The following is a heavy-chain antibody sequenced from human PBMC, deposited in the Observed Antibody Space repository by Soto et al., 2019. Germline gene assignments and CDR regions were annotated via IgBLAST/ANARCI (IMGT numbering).Heavy chain of an antibody. CDR2: INHSGST. CDR1: GGSFSGYY. J-gene: IGHJ4*02. CDR3: ARAYGGNVFDY. D-gene: IGHD4-17*01. V-gene: IGHV4-34*01. Sequence: QVQLQQWGAGLLKPSETLSLTCAVYGGSFSGYYWSWIRQPPGKGLEWIGDINHSGSTNYNPSLKSRVTILVDTSKNQFSLQLSSVTAADTAVYFCARAYGGNVFDYWGQGTLVTVSS.